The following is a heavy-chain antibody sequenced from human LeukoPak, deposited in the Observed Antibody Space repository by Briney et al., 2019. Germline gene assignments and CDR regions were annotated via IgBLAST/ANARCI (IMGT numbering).Heavy chain of an antibody. CDR3: ARVSSSSVDFDY. V-gene: IGHV4-39*07. CDR2: INHSGST. CDR1: GGSISSSSYY. Sequence: SETLSLTCTVSGGSISSSSYYWSWIRQPPGKGLEWIGEINHSGSTNYNPSLKSRVTISVDTSKNQFSLKLSSVTAADTAVYYCARVSSSSVDFDYWGQGTLVTVSS. J-gene: IGHJ4*02. D-gene: IGHD6-6*01.